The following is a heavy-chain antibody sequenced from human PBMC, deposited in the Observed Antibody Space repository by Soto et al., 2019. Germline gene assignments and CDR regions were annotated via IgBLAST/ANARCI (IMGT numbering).Heavy chain of an antibody. J-gene: IGHJ6*04. V-gene: IGHV3-48*01. CDR2: ISSSSSTI. D-gene: IGHD2-15*01. CDR1: GFTFSSYS. CDR3: ARDGGDIVVVVAAWDV. Sequence: PGGSLRLSCAASGFTFSSYSMNWVRQAPGKGLEWVSYISSSSSTIYYADSVKGRFTISRDNAKNSLYLQMNSLRAEDTAVYYCARDGGDIVVVVAAWDVWGKGTTVTVSS.